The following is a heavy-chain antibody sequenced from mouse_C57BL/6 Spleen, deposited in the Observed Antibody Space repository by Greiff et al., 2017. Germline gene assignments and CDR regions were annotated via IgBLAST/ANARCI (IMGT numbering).Heavy chain of an antibody. CDR3: ARRAYYSTPDY. D-gene: IGHD2-5*01. CDR2: IDPSDSYT. V-gene: IGHV1-69*01. Sequence: VQLQQPGAELVMPGASVKLSCKASGYTFTRYWMHWVKQRPGQGLEWIGEIDPSDSYTTYNQKFKGKSTLTVDKSSSTAYMQLSSLTSEDSAVYYCARRAYYSTPDYWGQGTTLTVSS. CDR1: GYTFTRYW. J-gene: IGHJ2*01.